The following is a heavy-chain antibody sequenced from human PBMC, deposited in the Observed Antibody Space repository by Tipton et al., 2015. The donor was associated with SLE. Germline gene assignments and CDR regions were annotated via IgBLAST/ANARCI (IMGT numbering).Heavy chain of an antibody. Sequence: GLVKPSETLSLICTVSGGSISSHYWSWIRQPPGKGLEWIGSIHYSGSTYYNPSLKSRVTISVDTSKNQFSLKLSSVTAADTAVYYCARDLRSMTTVTRGFDLWGRGTLVAVSS. J-gene: IGHJ2*01. CDR3: ARDLRSMTTVTRGFDL. CDR2: IHYSGST. D-gene: IGHD4-17*01. CDR1: GGSISSHY. V-gene: IGHV4-59*11.